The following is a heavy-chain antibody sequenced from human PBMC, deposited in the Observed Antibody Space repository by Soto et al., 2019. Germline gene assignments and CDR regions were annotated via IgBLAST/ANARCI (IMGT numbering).Heavy chain of an antibody. V-gene: IGHV4-39*01. Sequence: QLQLQESGPGLVKPSETLSLTCAVSGSITSSTYYWGWVRQPPGKGLEWIGIIYYSGSTYYYNPSLKSRVSISVDTSRNQFTLQLSSVTAADTAVYYCARRGYGGYYWYFDLWGRGTLVTVSS. J-gene: IGHJ2*01. CDR2: IYYSGST. D-gene: IGHD4-17*01. CDR3: ARRGYGGYYWYFDL. CDR1: GSITSSTYY.